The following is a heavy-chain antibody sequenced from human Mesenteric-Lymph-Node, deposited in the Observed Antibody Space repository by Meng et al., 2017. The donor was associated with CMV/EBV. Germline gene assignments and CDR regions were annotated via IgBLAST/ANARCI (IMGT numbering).Heavy chain of an antibody. V-gene: IGHV1-69-2*01. J-gene: IGHJ5*02. CDR2: VGPEDGET. CDR3: ATSGRRSGVDYWGGFREHNWFDP. Sequence: RHWEEQGPGKELEGKGLVGPEDGETIYGEKYQGRITITADTATDTAYMELSSLRSEDTAVYYCATSGRRSGVDYWGGFREHNWFDPWGQGTLVTVSS. D-gene: IGHD3-3*01.